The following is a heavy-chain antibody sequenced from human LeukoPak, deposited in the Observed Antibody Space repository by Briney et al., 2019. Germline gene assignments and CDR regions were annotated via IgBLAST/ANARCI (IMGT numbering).Heavy chain of an antibody. V-gene: IGHV1-46*01. CDR1: GYIFTSYY. Sequence: GASVKVSCKASGYIFTSYYMHWVRQAPGQGLEWMGIINLSGGSTIYSQRFQGRVTMTTDMSTSTVYMQLTSLRSEDTAVYYCARGGHGTSVAVAGTGDYWGQGTLVTVSS. J-gene: IGHJ4*02. CDR2: INLSGGST. CDR3: ARGGHGTSVAVAGTGDY. D-gene: IGHD6-19*01.